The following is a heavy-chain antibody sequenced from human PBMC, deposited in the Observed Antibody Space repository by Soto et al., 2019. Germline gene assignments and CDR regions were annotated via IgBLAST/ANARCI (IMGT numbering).Heavy chain of an antibody. V-gene: IGHV3-33*01. D-gene: IGHD2-15*01. CDR1: GFTFSSYG. CDR2: IWYDGSNK. Sequence: QVQLVESGGGVVQPGRSLRLSCAASGFTFSSYGMHWVRQAPGKGLEWVAVIWYDGSNKYYADSVKGRFTISRDNSKNTLYLQMNSLRAEDTAVYYCARGRFGAVVVAAADYWGQGPLVTVSS. CDR3: ARGRFGAVVVAAADY. J-gene: IGHJ4*02.